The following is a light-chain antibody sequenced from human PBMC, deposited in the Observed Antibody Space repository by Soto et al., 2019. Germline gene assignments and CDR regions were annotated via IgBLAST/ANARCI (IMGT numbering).Light chain of an antibody. Sequence: TQSPSSVSASVGDRVTITCRASQGISSWLAWYQQKPGQAPRLLISGASSRATGIPDRFSGSGSGADFTLTISRLEPEDFAAYYCQQYGSLPFTFGPGTKVDIK. CDR1: QGISSW. V-gene: IGKV3-20*01. CDR3: QQYGSLPFT. J-gene: IGKJ3*01. CDR2: GAS.